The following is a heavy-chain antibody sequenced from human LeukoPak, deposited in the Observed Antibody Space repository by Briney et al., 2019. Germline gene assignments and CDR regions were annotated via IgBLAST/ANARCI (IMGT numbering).Heavy chain of an antibody. J-gene: IGHJ4*02. CDR3: ARCARLPLHQRTGLFDY. CDR1: GGSLSGYY. Sequence: PSETLSLTCAVSGGSLSGYYWCWMRQPPGEGREWIGEINHSGSANYNLSRKNRDTISVDTSKNHFSLKLSSLTAADTAVYYCARCARLPLHQRTGLFDYWGQGTLVTVSS. D-gene: IGHD2-15*01. V-gene: IGHV4-34*01. CDR2: INHSGSA.